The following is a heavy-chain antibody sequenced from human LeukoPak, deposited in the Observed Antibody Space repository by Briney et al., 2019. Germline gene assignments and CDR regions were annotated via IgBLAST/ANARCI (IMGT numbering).Heavy chain of an antibody. V-gene: IGHV3-21*01. Sequence: GGSLRLSCAASGLTFSSYSMNWVRQAPGKGLEWVSSISSSSSYIYYADSVKGRFTISRDNAKNSLYLQMNSLRAEDTAVYYCARGSLDIGYDYWGQGTLVTVSS. J-gene: IGHJ4*02. CDR1: GLTFSSYS. CDR3: ARGSLDIGYDY. D-gene: IGHD5-12*01. CDR2: ISSSSSYI.